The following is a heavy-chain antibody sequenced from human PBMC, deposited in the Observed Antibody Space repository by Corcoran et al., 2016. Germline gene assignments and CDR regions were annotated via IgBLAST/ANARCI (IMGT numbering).Heavy chain of an antibody. J-gene: IGHJ6*02. CDR1: GGTFSSSA. D-gene: IGHD1-1*01. CDR2: IIPIFGTT. Sequence: QVQLVQSGAEMKKPGSSVKVSCKASGGTFSSSAISWVRQAPGHGIGWMGGIIPIFGTTNYAQKFQGRVTITADESTSTDYMELSSLRSEDTAVYYCARGNRCRPYGMDVWGHGTTVIGAS. CDR3: ARGNRCRPYGMDV. V-gene: IGHV1-69*01.